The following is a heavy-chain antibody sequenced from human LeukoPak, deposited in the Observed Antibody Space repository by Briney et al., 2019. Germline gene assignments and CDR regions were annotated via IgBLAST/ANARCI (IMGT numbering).Heavy chain of an antibody. V-gene: IGHV4-34*01. D-gene: IGHD3-10*01. J-gene: IGHJ3*02. Sequence: SETLSLTCAVYGGSFSKYYWSWICQPPGKGLEWIGEINHSGSTNYNPSLKSRVTISVDTSKNQISLKLSSVTAADTAVYYCAKSITMVRGAPRAFDIWGQGTMVTVSS. CDR2: INHSGST. CDR1: GGSFSKYY. CDR3: AKSITMVRGAPRAFDI.